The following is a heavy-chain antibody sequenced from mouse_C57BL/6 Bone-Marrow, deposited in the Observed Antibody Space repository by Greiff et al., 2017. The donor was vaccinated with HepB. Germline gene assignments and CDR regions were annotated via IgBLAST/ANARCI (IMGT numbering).Heavy chain of an antibody. D-gene: IGHD2-4*01. CDR1: GYTFTDYY. J-gene: IGHJ2*01. Sequence: EVQLKQSGPVLVKPGASVKMSCKASGYTFTDYYMNWVKQSHGKSLEWIGVINPYNGGTSYNQKFKGKATLTVDKSSSTAYMELNSLTSEDSAVYYCARWGDYDVFDYWGQGTTLTVSS. CDR3: ARWGDYDVFDY. V-gene: IGHV1-19*01. CDR2: INPYNGGT.